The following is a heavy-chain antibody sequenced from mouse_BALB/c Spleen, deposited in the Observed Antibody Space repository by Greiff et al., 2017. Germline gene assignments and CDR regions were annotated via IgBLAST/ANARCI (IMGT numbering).Heavy chain of an antibody. CDR1: GYTFTDYA. CDR3: ASPMITDAFDV. D-gene: IGHD2-4*01. V-gene: IGHV1S137*01. J-gene: IGHJ1*01. CDR2: ISTYYGDA. Sequence: QVQLQQSGAELVRPGVSVKISCKGSGYTFTDYAMHWVKQSHAKSLEWIGVISTYYGDASYNQKFKGKATMTVDKSSSTAYMELARLTSEDSAIYYCASPMITDAFDVWGAGTTVTVSS.